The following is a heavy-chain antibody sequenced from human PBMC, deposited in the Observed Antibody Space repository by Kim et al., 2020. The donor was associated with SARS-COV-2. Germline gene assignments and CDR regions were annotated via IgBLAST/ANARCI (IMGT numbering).Heavy chain of an antibody. Sequence: NYSPSFQGHVTSAADKSISTAYLQWSSLKASDTAMYYCARHLVIRDAFDIWGQGTMVTVSS. D-gene: IGHD3-22*01. V-gene: IGHV5-10-1*01. J-gene: IGHJ3*02. CDR3: ARHLVIRDAFDI.